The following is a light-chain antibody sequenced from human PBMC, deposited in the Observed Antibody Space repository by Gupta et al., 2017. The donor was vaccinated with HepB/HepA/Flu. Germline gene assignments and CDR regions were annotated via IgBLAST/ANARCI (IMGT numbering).Light chain of an antibody. J-gene: IGKJ2*04. CDR3: QQTDSPPCS. CDR1: QNIRKY. Sequence: DIQMTQSPSSLSASVGDRVIITCRARQNIRKYLNWYQQKPGKAPKLLIYAASKLQSGVPSRFSGGGSGTDFTLTICSLQPEDFATYYCQQTDSPPCSFGQGTKLEIK. V-gene: IGKV1-39*01. CDR2: AAS.